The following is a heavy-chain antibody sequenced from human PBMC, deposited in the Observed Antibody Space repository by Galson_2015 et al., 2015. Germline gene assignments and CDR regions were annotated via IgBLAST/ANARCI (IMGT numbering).Heavy chain of an antibody. V-gene: IGHV3-23*01. D-gene: IGHD6-13*01. J-gene: IGHJ5*02. Sequence: SLRLSCAASGFTFSSYAMSWVRQAPGKGLEWVSAISGSGGSTYYADSVKGRFTISRDNSKNTLYLQMNSLRAEDTAVYYCAKVASQQLVFVGFRWFDPCGQGTLVTVSS. CDR3: AKVASQQLVFVGFRWFDP. CDR2: ISGSGGST. CDR1: GFTFSSYA.